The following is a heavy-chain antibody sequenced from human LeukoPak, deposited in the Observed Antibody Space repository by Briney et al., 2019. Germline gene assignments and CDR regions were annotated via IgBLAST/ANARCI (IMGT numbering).Heavy chain of an antibody. CDR1: GYTFTGYY. CDR3: AKGLFWFGELSPSYGMDV. V-gene: IGHV1-2*02. Sequence: GASVKVSCKASGYTFTGYYMHWVRQAPGQGLEWMGWINPNSGGTNYAQKFQGRVTMTRDTSISTAYMELSRLRSDDTAVYYCAKGLFWFGELSPSYGMDVWGQGTTVTVSS. CDR2: INPNSGGT. D-gene: IGHD3-10*01. J-gene: IGHJ6*02.